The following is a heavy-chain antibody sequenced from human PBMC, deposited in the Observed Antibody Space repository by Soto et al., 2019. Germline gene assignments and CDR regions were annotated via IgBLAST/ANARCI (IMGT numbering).Heavy chain of an antibody. D-gene: IGHD6-6*01. CDR1: GFSLSTSSVG. CDR3: AHSPSYSSSFFTFDY. V-gene: IGHV2-5*01. J-gene: IGHJ4*02. Sequence: QITLKESGPTLVKPTQTLTLTCTFSGFSLSTSSVGVGWIRQPPGKALEWLALIYWNDDKRYSPSLKSRITITKDTSKYQVVLTMTNMDPVDTATYSCAHSPSYSSSFFTFDYWGQGTLVTVSS. CDR2: IYWNDDK.